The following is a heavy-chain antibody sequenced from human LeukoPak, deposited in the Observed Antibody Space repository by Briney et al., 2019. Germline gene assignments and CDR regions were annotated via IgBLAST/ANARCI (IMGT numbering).Heavy chain of an antibody. CDR2: IYYSGST. V-gene: IGHV4-59*08. D-gene: IGHD5-18*01. Sequence: SETLSPTCTVSGGSISSYYWSWIRQPPGKGLEWIGYIYYSGSTNYNPSLKSRVTISVDTSKNQFSLKLSSVTAADTAVYYCARTGGYSYGSFDYWGQGTLVTVSS. CDR3: ARTGGYSYGSFDY. J-gene: IGHJ4*02. CDR1: GGSISSYY.